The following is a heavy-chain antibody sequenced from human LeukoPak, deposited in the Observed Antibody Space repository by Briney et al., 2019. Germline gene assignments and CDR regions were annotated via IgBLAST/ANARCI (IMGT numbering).Heavy chain of an antibody. J-gene: IGHJ4*02. CDR3: AILATTQLFDY. V-gene: IGHV1-2*02. CDR1: GYTFTGYY. CDR2: INPNSGGT. D-gene: IGHD5-12*01. Sequence: ASVKVSCKASGYTFTGYYMHWVLQAPGQGLEWMGWINPNSGGTNYPQKFQGRVTMTRDTSISTAYMELSRLRSDDTAVYYCAILATTQLFDYWGQGTLVTVSS.